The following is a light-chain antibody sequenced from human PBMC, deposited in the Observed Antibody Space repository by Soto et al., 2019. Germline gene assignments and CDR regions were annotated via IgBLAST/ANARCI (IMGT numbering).Light chain of an antibody. J-gene: IGKJ4*01. V-gene: IGKV3-11*01. CDR1: QSVSSN. CDR2: GGS. CDR3: QQRSNWPPLT. Sequence: EIVMTQSPGTLSFSPGETATLSCRASQSVSSNYVAWFHQKPGQAPRLLIYGGSTRAPGIPARFSGSGSGTDFTLTISSLEPEDFAVYYCQQRSNWPPLTFGGGTKVDIK.